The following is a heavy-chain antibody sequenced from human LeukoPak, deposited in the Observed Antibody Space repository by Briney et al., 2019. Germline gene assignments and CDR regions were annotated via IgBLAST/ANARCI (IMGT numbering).Heavy chain of an antibody. D-gene: IGHD3-10*01. CDR1: GGSISSGSYY. V-gene: IGHV4-61*02. J-gene: IGHJ6*03. CDR3: ARGITMVRGVLNYYYYMDV. Sequence: SETLSLTCTVSGGSISSGSYYWSWIRQPAGKGLEWIGRIYTSGSTNYNPSLKSRVTISVDTSKNQFSLKLSSVTAADTAVYYCARGITMVRGVLNYYYYMDVWGKGTTVTISS. CDR2: IYTSGST.